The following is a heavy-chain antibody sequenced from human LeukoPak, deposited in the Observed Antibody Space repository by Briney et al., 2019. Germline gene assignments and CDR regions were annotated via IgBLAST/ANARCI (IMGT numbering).Heavy chain of an antibody. J-gene: IGHJ5*02. Sequence: PSETLSLTCTVSGGSISGYYWSWIRQPPGKGLEWIGYIYYSGTTSYNPSLNSRVTMSVDTSKNQFSLKLSSVTAADTAVYYCARQGFGESYWGWFDPWGQGTLVTVSS. CDR3: ARQGFGESYWGWFDP. D-gene: IGHD3-10*01. CDR2: IYYSGTT. CDR1: GGSISGYY. V-gene: IGHV4-59*08.